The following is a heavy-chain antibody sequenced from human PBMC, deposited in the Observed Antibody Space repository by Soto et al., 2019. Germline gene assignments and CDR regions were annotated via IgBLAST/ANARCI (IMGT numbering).Heavy chain of an antibody. V-gene: IGHV3-30*18. D-gene: IGHD2-2*02. Sequence: EQLVESGGGVVQPGKSLRLSCAASGFTFNTYGMHWVRQAPGKGLEWVAVISYDGSEKYYVDSVKGRFTISKDNSKNTLYLQMNSLRTEDTAVYYCAKSPNFYCSSPNCYKYYFDHWGQGTRVTVSS. CDR2: ISYDGSEK. J-gene: IGHJ4*02. CDR3: AKSPNFYCSSPNCYKYYFDH. CDR1: GFTFNTYG.